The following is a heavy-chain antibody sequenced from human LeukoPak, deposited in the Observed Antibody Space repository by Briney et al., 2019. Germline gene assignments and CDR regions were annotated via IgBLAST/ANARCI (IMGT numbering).Heavy chain of an antibody. V-gene: IGHV3-30*04. CDR1: GFTFSSYA. CDR2: ISYDGSNK. D-gene: IGHD3-16*02. CDR3: AREIIGAASAFDC. J-gene: IGHJ4*02. Sequence: GGSLRLSCAASGFTFSSYAMHWVRQAPGKGLEWVAVISYDGSNKYYADSVKGRFTISRDNSKNTLYLQMNSLRAEDTAVYYCAREIIGAASAFDCWSQGTLVTVSS.